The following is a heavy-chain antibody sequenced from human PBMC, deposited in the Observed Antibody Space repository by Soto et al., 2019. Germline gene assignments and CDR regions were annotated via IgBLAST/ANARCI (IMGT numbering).Heavy chain of an antibody. CDR3: ARVYCSGGSCYSVDS. Sequence: ASVKVSCKASGYTFTSYAMHWVRQAPGQRLEWMGWINAGNGNTKYSQKFQGRVTITRDTSASTAYMELSSLRSEDTAFYYCARVYCSGGSCYSVDSWGQGTLVTVSS. V-gene: IGHV1-3*01. CDR2: INAGNGNT. CDR1: GYTFTSYA. D-gene: IGHD2-15*01. J-gene: IGHJ4*02.